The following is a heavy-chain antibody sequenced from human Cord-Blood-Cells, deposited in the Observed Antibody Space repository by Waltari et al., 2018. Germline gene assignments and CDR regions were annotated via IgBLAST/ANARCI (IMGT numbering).Heavy chain of an antibody. V-gene: IGHV1-69*06. Sequence: QVQLVQSGAEVKKRVSSVKVSCKASGGTFSRSAISWVRQAPGQGLEWMGGIIPIFGTANYAQKFQGRVTITADKSTSTAYMELSSLRSEDTAVYYCARTYGSGSYYRDYWGQGTLVTVSS. CDR3: ARTYGSGSYYRDY. D-gene: IGHD3-10*01. J-gene: IGHJ4*02. CDR2: IIPIFGTA. CDR1: GGTFSRSA.